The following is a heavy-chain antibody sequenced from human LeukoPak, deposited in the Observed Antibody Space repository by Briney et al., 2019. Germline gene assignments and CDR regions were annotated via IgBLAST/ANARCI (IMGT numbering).Heavy chain of an antibody. CDR1: GGSISSSSYY. J-gene: IGHJ4*02. CDR2: IYYSGST. Sequence: SETLSLTCTVSGGSISSSSYYWGWTRQPPGKGLEWIGSIYYSGSTYYNPSLKSRVTISVDTSKNQFSLKLSSVTAADTAVYYCARQSYSSGWYWSYWGQGTLVTVSS. V-gene: IGHV4-39*01. D-gene: IGHD6-19*01. CDR3: ARQSYSSGWYWSY.